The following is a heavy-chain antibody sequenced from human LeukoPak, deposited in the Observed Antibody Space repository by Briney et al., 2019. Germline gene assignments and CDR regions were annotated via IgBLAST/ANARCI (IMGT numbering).Heavy chain of an antibody. J-gene: IGHJ4*02. D-gene: IGHD5-24*01. CDR1: GDSDSRNNIA. Sequence: SQTLSLTCAISGDSDSRNNIAWNWIRQSPSRGLEWLGRTYYGSQWYNDYAMSVKGRITINPDTSKNQFSLHLNFVAPEDTAVYYCARGLGWPYFDYWGQGILVTVSS. V-gene: IGHV6-1*01. CDR2: TYYGSQWYN. CDR3: ARGLGWPYFDY.